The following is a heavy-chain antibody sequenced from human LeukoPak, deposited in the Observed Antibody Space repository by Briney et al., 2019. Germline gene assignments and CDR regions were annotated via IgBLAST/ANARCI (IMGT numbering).Heavy chain of an antibody. V-gene: IGHV3-30*02. D-gene: IGHD1-1*01. CDR2: IRHVGSNE. CDR1: GFAFSTYG. Sequence: GSLRLSCAASGFAFSTYGMHWVRQAPGKGLEWVAFIRHVGSNEYYADSVRGRFAISRDNSQNTLHLQMNILRVEDTAVYYCAKDCVETQLLPDYFDYWGQGTLVTVSS. J-gene: IGHJ4*02. CDR3: AKDCVETQLLPDYFDY.